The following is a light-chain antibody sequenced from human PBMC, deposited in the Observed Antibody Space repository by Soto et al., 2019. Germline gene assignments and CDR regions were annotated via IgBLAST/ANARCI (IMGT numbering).Light chain of an antibody. J-gene: IGKJ1*01. CDR3: QYYGSSST. Sequence: DIVLTQSPGTLSLSPGERATLSCRASQSVSSNFLAWYQQKPGQAPRLLIYGASSRATGIPDRFSGSGSGTDFTLTINRLEPADLAVYYCQYYGSSSTFGQGTKVDIK. V-gene: IGKV3-20*01. CDR1: QSVSSNF. CDR2: GAS.